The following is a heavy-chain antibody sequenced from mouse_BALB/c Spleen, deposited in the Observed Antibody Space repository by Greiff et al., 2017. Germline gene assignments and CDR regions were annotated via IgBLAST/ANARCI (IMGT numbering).Heavy chain of an antibody. CDR1: GFTFSDYY. CDR2: ISSGGSYT. V-gene: IGHV5-4*02. CDR3: ARDDV. Sequence: EVHLVESGGGLVKPGGSLKLSCAASGFTFSDYYMYWVRQTPEKRLEWVATISSGGSYTYYPDSVKGRFTISRDNAKNTLYLQMSSLKSEDTAMYYCARDDVWGAGTTVTVSS. J-gene: IGHJ1*01.